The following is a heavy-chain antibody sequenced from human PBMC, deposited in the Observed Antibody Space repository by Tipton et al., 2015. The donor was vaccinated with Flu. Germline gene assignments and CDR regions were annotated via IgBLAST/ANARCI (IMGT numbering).Heavy chain of an antibody. CDR1: GGSVSSGSYY. V-gene: IGHV4-61*01. J-gene: IGHJ6*02. CDR3: ARDQVSPHLTYGMDV. Sequence: LRLSCTVSGGSVSSGSYYWSWIREPPGKGLEWIGYIYYSGSTNYNPSLKSRVTISVDTSKNQFSLKLSSVTAADTAVYYCARDQVSPHLTYGMDVWGQGTTVTVSS. D-gene: IGHD2-21*01. CDR2: IYYSGST.